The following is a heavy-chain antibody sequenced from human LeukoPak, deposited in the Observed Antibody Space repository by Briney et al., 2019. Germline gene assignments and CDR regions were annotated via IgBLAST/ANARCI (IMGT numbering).Heavy chain of an antibody. D-gene: IGHD2-2*01. Sequence: GGSLRLSCAGSGFTFSSFGMHWVRQAPGRGLEWVIFIQTDGSDKYYADSVKGRFTVSRDNSKNTLYLQMNSLRPEDTAVYYCAKELGTAVVGQRVDYWGQGTLVTVSS. V-gene: IGHV3-30*02. CDR1: GFTFSSFG. CDR3: AKELGTAVVGQRVDY. J-gene: IGHJ4*02. CDR2: IQTDGSDK.